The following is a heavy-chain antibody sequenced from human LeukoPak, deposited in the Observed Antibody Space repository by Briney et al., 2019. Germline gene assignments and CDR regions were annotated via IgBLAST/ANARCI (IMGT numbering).Heavy chain of an antibody. CDR2: INSDGSST. Sequence: PGGSLRLSCAASGFTFSSYEMNWVRQAPGKGLVWVSRINSDGSSTSYADSVKGRFTISRDNAKNTLYLQMNSLRAEDTAVYYCARDRLDGVAGPSGWFDPWGQGTLVTVSS. J-gene: IGHJ5*02. CDR3: ARDRLDGVAGPSGWFDP. CDR1: GFTFSSYE. V-gene: IGHV3-74*01. D-gene: IGHD6-19*01.